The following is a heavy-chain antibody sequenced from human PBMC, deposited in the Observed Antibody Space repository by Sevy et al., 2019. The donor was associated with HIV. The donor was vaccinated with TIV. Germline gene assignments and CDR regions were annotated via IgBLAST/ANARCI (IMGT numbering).Heavy chain of an antibody. J-gene: IGHJ3*02. Sequence: ASVEVSCKASGGTFSSYAISWVRQAPGQGLEWMGGIIPIFGTANHGQKFQGRVTITADESTSTAYMERSSLRSEDTAVYYCAATYYYDSTGYRNLDAFAIWGQGTMVTVSS. V-gene: IGHV1-69*13. CDR2: IIPIFGTA. CDR3: AATYYYDSTGYRNLDAFAI. D-gene: IGHD3-22*01. CDR1: GGTFSSYA.